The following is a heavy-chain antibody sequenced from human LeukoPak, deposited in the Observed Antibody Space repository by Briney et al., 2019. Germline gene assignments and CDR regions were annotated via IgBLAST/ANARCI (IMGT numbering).Heavy chain of an antibody. V-gene: IGHV3-21*01. Sequence: PGGSLRLSCAASGFTFSSYSMNWVRQAPGKGLEWVSSISSSSSYIYYADSVKGRFTISRDNAKNSLYLQMNSLRAEDTAVYYCARVYQPLRWFDPWGQGTLVTVSS. CDR3: ARVYQPLRWFDP. CDR1: GFTFSSYS. CDR2: ISSSSSYI. D-gene: IGHD2-2*01. J-gene: IGHJ5*02.